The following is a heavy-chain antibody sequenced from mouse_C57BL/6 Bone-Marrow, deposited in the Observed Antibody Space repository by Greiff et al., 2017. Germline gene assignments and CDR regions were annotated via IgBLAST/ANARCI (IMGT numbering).Heavy chain of an antibody. CDR1: GFTFSDYG. V-gene: IGHV5-15*01. Sequence: EVQRVESGGGLVQPGGSLKLSCAASGFTFSDYGMAWVRQAPRKGPEWVAFISNLAYSIYYADTVTGRFTISRENAKNTLYLEMSSLRSEDTAMYYCARRGPYGSSYGWYFDVWGTGTTVTVSS. CDR3: ARRGPYGSSYGWYFDV. CDR2: ISNLAYSI. D-gene: IGHD1-1*01. J-gene: IGHJ1*03.